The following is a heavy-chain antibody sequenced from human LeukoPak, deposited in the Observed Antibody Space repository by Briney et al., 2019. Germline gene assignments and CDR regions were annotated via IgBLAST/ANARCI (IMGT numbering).Heavy chain of an antibody. V-gene: IGHV3-23*01. Sequence: GGSLRLSCAASGFTFSSYAMSWVRQAPGKGLEWVSAISGSGGSTYYADSVKGRFTISRDNSKNTLYLQMNSLRAEDTAVYYCAKDYSSSWYYGHYYYYGMDVWGQGTTVTVSS. CDR3: AKDYSSSWYYGHYYYYGMDV. D-gene: IGHD6-13*01. J-gene: IGHJ6*02. CDR2: ISGSGGST. CDR1: GFTFSSYA.